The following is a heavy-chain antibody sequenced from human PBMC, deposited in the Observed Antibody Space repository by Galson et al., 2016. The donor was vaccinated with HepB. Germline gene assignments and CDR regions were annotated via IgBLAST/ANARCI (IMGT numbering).Heavy chain of an antibody. Sequence: SVKVSCKASGYTFTNYGITWVRQAPGQGLQWVAWLSANSGATNYAQKFQGWVTMTRDTSISTAYMELTSLTSDATAIYCCATSTGYRSGWGAFDIWGQGTMVTVSS. CDR2: LSANSGAT. J-gene: IGHJ3*02. D-gene: IGHD6-25*01. CDR3: ATSTGYRSGWGAFDI. CDR1: GYTFTNYG. V-gene: IGHV1-2*04.